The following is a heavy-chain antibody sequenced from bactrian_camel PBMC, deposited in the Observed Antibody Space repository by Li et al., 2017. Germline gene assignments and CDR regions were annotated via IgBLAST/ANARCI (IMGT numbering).Heavy chain of an antibody. CDR2: INSGGGST. D-gene: IGHD3*01. CDR3: TKDWGPLTAIPALRLSGADLGY. J-gene: IGHJ6*01. V-gene: IGHV3S1*01. Sequence: HVQLVESGGGLVQPGGSLRLSCAASGFTFSNNWMHWVRQAPGKGLEWVSTINSGGGSTYYADSVKGRFTISRDNAKNALHLQLNSLKTEDTAMYYCTKDWGPLTAIPALRLSGADLGYWGLGTQVTVS. CDR1: GFTFSNNW.